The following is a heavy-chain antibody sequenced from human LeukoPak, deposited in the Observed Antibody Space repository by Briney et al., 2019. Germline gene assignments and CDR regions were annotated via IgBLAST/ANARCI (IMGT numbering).Heavy chain of an antibody. D-gene: IGHD1-7*01. V-gene: IGHV1-2*02. J-gene: IGHJ4*02. CDR2: INPKNGAT. Sequence: ASVKVSCKTSGYTFTGGYYLHWVRQTPGQGLEWMGFINPKNGATNYAQKFQGRVSMTRDTSISTAYMELSTLEFDDTAVYYCAREEWNYNYWGQGTLVTVSS. CDR3: AREEWNYNY. CDR1: GYTFTGGYY.